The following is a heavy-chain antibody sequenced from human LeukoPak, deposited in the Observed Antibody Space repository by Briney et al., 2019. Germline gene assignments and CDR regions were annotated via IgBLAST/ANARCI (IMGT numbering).Heavy chain of an antibody. D-gene: IGHD3-10*01. Sequence: PGGSLRLSCAASGFTFSNYAMTWVRQAPGKELEWVSSLSSRSRYIYYADSLKGRFTISRDNAKNSLYLQMNSLRVEDTAVYYCAKVAKYYYGSETYYFFEHWGQGTPVTASS. J-gene: IGHJ4*02. CDR3: AKVAKYYYGSETYYFFEH. V-gene: IGHV3-21*01. CDR1: GFTFSNYA. CDR2: LSSRSRYI.